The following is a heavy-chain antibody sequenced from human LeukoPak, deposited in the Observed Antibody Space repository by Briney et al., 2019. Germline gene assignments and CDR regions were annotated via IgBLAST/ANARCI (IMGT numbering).Heavy chain of an antibody. CDR1: GGSFTDYN. D-gene: IGHD6-13*01. J-gene: IGHJ5*02. V-gene: IGHV4-34*01. Sequence: SETLSLTCAVYGGSFTDYNWSWIRQPPGKGLEWIGEINTSGSTNYESSLKSRVTISVDTSKNQFSLKLSSVTAADTAVYYCARGVAAAAELYPWGQGTLVTVSS. CDR3: ARGVAAAAELYP. CDR2: INTSGST.